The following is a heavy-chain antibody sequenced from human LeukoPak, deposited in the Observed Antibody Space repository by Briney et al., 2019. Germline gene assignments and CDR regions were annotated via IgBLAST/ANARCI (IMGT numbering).Heavy chain of an antibody. Sequence: SETLSLTCAVSGGSISSGGYSWSWIRQPAGKGLEWIGRIYASGSTNYNPSLKSRVTMSVDTSKNQFSLKLSSVTAADTAVYYCARAYDSSEWWGQGTLVTVSS. CDR1: GGSISSGGYS. CDR2: IYASGST. J-gene: IGHJ4*02. CDR3: ARAYDSSEW. D-gene: IGHD3-22*01. V-gene: IGHV4-61*02.